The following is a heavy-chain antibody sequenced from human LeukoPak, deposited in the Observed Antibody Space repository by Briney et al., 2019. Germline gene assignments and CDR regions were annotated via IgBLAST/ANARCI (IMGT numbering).Heavy chain of an antibody. CDR2: IIPILGIA. V-gene: IGHV1-69*04. CDR1: GGTFSSYA. CDR3: ARPDDSSGYYRN. D-gene: IGHD3-22*01. J-gene: IGHJ4*02. Sequence: GASVKVSCKASGGTFSSYAISWVRQAPGQGLEWMGRIIPILGIANHAQKFQGRVTITADKSTSTAYMELSSLRSEDTAVYYCARPDDSSGYYRNWGQGTLVTVSS.